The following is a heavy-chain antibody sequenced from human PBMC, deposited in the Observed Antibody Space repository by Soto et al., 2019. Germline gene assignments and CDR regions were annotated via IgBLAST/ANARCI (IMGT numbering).Heavy chain of an antibody. CDR2: IFDSGIT. J-gene: IGHJ5*02. D-gene: IGHD2-21*02. V-gene: IGHV4-30-4*01. CDR1: GGSIINGDYY. Sequence: SETLSLTCTVSGGSIINGDYYWSWIRQPPGKGLEWIGYIFDSGITHYNPSLKSRVAMSVDTSKNQFSLNLTSVTAADTAVYFCASQFCSGGACFNWFDPWGHGTLVTVS. CDR3: ASQFCSGGACFNWFDP.